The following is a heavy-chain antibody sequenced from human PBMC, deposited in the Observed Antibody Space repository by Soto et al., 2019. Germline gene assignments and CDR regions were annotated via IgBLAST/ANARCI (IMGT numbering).Heavy chain of an antibody. J-gene: IGHJ4*02. CDR3: AKTSSIAARWTVLVWNYFDY. Sequence: GGSLRLSCAASGFTFSSYAMSWVRQAPGKGLEWVSAISGSGGSTYYADSVKGRFTISRDNSKNTLYLQMNSLRAEDTAVYYCAKTSSIAARWTVLVWNYFDYWGQGTLVTVSS. CDR2: ISGSGGST. CDR1: GFTFSSYA. D-gene: IGHD6-6*01. V-gene: IGHV3-23*01.